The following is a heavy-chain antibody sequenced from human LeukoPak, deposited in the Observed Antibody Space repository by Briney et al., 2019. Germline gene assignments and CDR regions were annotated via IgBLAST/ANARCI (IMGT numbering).Heavy chain of an antibody. CDR2: INPNSGGT. CDR1: GYTFTGYY. J-gene: IGHJ4*02. D-gene: IGHD1-26*01. CDR3: ARDAEIEEATTPPYYFDY. V-gene: IGHV1-2*02. Sequence: GASVTVSCTAAGYTFTGYYMHWVRQAPGQGLGWMGWINPNSGGTNYAQKFQGRVTMTRDTSISTAYMELSRLRSDDTAVYYCARDAEIEEATTPPYYFDYGGQGTLVTVS.